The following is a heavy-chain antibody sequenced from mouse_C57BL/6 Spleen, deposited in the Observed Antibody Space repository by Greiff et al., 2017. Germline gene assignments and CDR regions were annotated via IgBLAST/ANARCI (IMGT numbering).Heavy chain of an antibody. D-gene: IGHD2-4*01. V-gene: IGHV14-4*01. CDR2: IDPENGDT. CDR1: GFNIKDDY. CDR3: TTGLRQTRGY. J-gene: IGHJ2*01. Sequence: EVKLVESGAELVRPGASVKLSCTASGFNIKDDYMHWVKQRPEQGLEWIGWIDPENGDTEYASKFQGKATITADTSSNTAYLQLSSLTSEDTAVYYCTTGLRQTRGYWGQGTTLTVSS.